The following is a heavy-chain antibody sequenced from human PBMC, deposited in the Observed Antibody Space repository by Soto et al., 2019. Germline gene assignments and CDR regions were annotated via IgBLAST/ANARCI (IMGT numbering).Heavy chain of an antibody. CDR1: GFSLSTSGVG. D-gene: IGHD1-26*01. Sequence: QITLKESGPTLVKPTQTLTLTCTFSGFSLSTSGVGVGWIRQPPGKALEWLAVIYWDDDKRYSPSLKSRLTITKGTTKNQVGLTMTNMDPVDTATYYCAHRRPSAAFAYWGQRILVTVTS. V-gene: IGHV2-5*02. CDR2: IYWDDDK. J-gene: IGHJ4*02. CDR3: AHRRPSAAFAY.